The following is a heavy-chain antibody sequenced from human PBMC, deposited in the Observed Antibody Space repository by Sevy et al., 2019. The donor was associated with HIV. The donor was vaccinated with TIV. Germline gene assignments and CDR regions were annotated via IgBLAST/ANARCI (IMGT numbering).Heavy chain of an antibody. Sequence: SGPTLVKPTQTLTVTCTFSGFSLSTSGVGVGWIRQPPGKALEWLALFYWNDDQRYSPSLKSRLTITKDTSKNQVVLTMTNMDPVDTATYYCAHGTYGDYADYFEYWGQGTLVTVSS. D-gene: IGHD4-17*01. CDR2: FYWNDDQ. CDR3: AHGTYGDYADYFEY. CDR1: GFSLSTSGVG. V-gene: IGHV2-5*01. J-gene: IGHJ4*02.